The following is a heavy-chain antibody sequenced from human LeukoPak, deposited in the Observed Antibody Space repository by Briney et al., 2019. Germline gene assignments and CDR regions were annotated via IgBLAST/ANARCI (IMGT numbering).Heavy chain of an antibody. Sequence: SETLSLTCAVYGGSFSGYYWSWIRQPPGKGLEWIGEINHSGSTNYNPSLKSRVTISVDTSKNQFSLKLSSVTAADTAVYYCASSSSDYYYLPGYWGQGALVTVSS. V-gene: IGHV4-34*01. D-gene: IGHD3-22*01. CDR2: INHSGST. J-gene: IGHJ4*02. CDR1: GGSFSGYY. CDR3: ASSSSDYYYLPGY.